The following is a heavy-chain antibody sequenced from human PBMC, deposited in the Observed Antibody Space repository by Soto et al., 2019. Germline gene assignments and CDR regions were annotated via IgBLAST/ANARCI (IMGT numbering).Heavy chain of an antibody. V-gene: IGHV1-69*13. CDR3: AREEYDSSGYYYHYFDS. CDR1: GGTFSSYA. CDR2: IIPIFGTA. Sequence: SVKVSCKASGGTFSSYAISWVRQAPGQGLEWMGGIIPIFGTANYAQKFQGRVTITADESTSTAYMELSSLRSEDTAVYYCAREEYDSSGYYYHYFDSWGQGTLVTVSS. D-gene: IGHD3-22*01. J-gene: IGHJ4*02.